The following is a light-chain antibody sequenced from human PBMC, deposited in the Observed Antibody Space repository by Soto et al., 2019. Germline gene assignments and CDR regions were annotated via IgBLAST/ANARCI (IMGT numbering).Light chain of an antibody. J-gene: IGLJ2*01. Sequence: SYELTQPPSMSVAPGKTARITCGGNNIGIKSVHWYQQKPGQAPVLVIYYDSDRPSGIPERFSGSNSGNTATLTISRVEAGDEADYYCQVWDSSSDHNVVFGGGTQLTVL. CDR2: YDS. V-gene: IGLV3-21*04. CDR3: QVWDSSSDHNVV. CDR1: NIGIKS.